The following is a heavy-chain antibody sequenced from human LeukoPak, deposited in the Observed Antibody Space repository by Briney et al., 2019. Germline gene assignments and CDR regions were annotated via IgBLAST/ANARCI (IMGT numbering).Heavy chain of an antibody. CDR2: ISSSSSYI. CDR1: GFTFSSYS. CDR3: ARNPIYSGYDRAIDP. D-gene: IGHD5-12*01. Sequence: KAGGSLRLSCAASGFTFSSYSMNWVRQAPGKGLEWVSSISSSSSYIYYTDSVKGRFTISRDNAKNSLYLQMNGLRAEDTAVYYCARNPIYSGYDRAIDPWGQGTLVNVSS. V-gene: IGHV3-21*01. J-gene: IGHJ5*02.